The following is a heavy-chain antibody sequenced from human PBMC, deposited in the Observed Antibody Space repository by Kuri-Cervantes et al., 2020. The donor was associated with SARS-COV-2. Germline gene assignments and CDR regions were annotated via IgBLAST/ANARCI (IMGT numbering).Heavy chain of an antibody. CDR1: GFTFSRYH. CDR2: IWNDGSNK. V-gene: IGHV3-33*01. J-gene: IGHJ6*02. D-gene: IGHD3-3*01. CDR3: ARGTDIYDSWSGYPTEYYYYALDV. Sequence: GGSLRLSCAASGFTFSRYHMHWVRQAPGKGLEWVTVIWNDGSNKYYADSVKGRFTISRDNSKNTLYLQMNSLRAEDTAVYYCARGTDIYDSWSGYPTEYYYYALDVWGQGTTVTVSS.